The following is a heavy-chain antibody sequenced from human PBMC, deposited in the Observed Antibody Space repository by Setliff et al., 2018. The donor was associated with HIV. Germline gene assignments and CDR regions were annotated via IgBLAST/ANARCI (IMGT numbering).Heavy chain of an antibody. J-gene: IGHJ4*02. CDR1: GITVSSNY. CDR3: ARGRTGVTAPLH. D-gene: IGHD3-10*01. Sequence: GGSLRLSCAASGITVSSNYTSWVRQAPGTGLEWVSVIYSGGSTYYADSVKGRFTISRDNSKNTLYLQKNSLRVEDTAVYYCARGRTGVTAPLHWGQGTLVTVSS. CDR2: IYSGGST. V-gene: IGHV3-53*01.